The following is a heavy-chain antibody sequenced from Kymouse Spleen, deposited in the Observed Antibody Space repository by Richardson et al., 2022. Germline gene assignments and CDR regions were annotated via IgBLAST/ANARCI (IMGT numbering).Heavy chain of an antibody. CDR2: IYYSGST. J-gene: IGHJ6*02. CDR1: GGSISSSSYY. D-gene: IGHD3-10*01. Sequence: QLQLQESGPGLVKPSETLSLTCTVSGGSISSSSYYWGWIRQPPGKGLEWIGSIYYSGSTYYNPSLKSRVTISVDTSKNQFSLKLSSVTAADTAVYYCASPYYYGSDSPYYYGMDVWGQGTTVTVSS. V-gene: IGHV4-39*01. CDR3: ASPYYYGSDSPYYYGMDV.